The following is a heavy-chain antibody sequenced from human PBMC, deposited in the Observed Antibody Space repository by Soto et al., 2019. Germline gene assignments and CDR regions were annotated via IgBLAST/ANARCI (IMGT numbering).Heavy chain of an antibody. V-gene: IGHV3-23*01. J-gene: IGHJ4*02. D-gene: IGHD1-26*01. Sequence: HPGGSLRLSCAASGFTCSSYDMSWVRQAPGKGLEWVSTILVGGSTRYPDSVKGRFTISRDNSKNTLYLQMNSLRAEDTAVCYCAKGNSVNLLYYFDYWGQGTLVTVSS. CDR1: GFTCSSYD. CDR3: AKGNSVNLLYYFDY. CDR2: ILVGGST.